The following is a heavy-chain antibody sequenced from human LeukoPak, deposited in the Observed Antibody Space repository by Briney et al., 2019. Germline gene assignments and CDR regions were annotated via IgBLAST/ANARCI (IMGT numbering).Heavy chain of an antibody. V-gene: IGHV3-21*01. CDR2: ISSSSTYI. J-gene: IGHJ6*03. CDR1: GFTYISYS. Sequence: GGSLRLSCAASGFTYISYSMNWVRQAPGKGLEWVSSISSSSTYIYYTDSVKGRFTISRDNAKNSLYLQMNSLRAEDTAVYYCARARSAIEQLVVHSGYMDVWGKGTTVTVSS. CDR3: ARARSAIEQLVVHSGYMDV. D-gene: IGHD6-6*01.